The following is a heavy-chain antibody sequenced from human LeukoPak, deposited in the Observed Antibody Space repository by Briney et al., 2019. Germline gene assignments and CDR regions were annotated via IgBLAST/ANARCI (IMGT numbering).Heavy chain of an antibody. D-gene: IGHD2-2*01. CDR1: GYTFTGYY. CDR3: ARGDIVVANWFDP. CDR2: INPNSGGT. V-gene: IGHV1-2*02. Sequence: GASVKVSCKASGYTFTGYYMHWVRQAPGQGLEWMGWINPNSGGTNYAQKFQGRVTMTRDTSISTAYMELSRLRSDDTAVYYCARGDIVVANWFDPWGQGTLVTVSS. J-gene: IGHJ5*02.